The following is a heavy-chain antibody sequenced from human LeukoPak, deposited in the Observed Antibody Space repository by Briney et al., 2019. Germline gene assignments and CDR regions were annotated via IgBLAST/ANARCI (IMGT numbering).Heavy chain of an antibody. J-gene: IGHJ4*02. CDR3: ARGWDNNDSSGYSA. CDR2: TSYDERNK. V-gene: IGHV3-30*04. CDR1: GFTFSSNA. Sequence: GGSLRLSCAASGFTFSSNAMHWVRQAPGTGLEWVAATSYDERNKYYGCSVRCRFTSTRDNSNNKLYLQMNSLRVEDTALYYCARGWDNNDSSGYSAWGQGTLVTVSS. D-gene: IGHD3-22*01.